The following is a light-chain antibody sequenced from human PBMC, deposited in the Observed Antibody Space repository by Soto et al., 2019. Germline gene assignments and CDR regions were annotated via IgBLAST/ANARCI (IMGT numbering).Light chain of an antibody. V-gene: IGKV3-15*01. CDR2: GAS. CDR3: QQYTNWPYT. CDR1: QSVRSY. J-gene: IGKJ2*01. Sequence: EIVMTQSPATLSVSPGDRATLSCRASQSVRSYLAWYQQKPGQSPRLLISGASTRATGFPARFSGSGSGTEFTLTISNLQSEDFAVYYCQQYTNWPYTFGQGTKVDIK.